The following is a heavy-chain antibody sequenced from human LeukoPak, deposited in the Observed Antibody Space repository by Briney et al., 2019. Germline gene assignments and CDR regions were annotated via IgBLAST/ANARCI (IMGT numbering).Heavy chain of an antibody. V-gene: IGHV3-30*18. CDR3: AKATRRDGYNWGIGY. D-gene: IGHD5-24*01. Sequence: GGSLRLSCAASEFTFSSYGMHWVRQAPGKGLEWVAVISYDGSNKYYADSVKGRFTISRDNSKNTLYLQMNSLRAEDTAVYYCAKATRRDGYNWGIGYWGQGTLVTVSS. CDR1: EFTFSSYG. J-gene: IGHJ4*02. CDR2: ISYDGSNK.